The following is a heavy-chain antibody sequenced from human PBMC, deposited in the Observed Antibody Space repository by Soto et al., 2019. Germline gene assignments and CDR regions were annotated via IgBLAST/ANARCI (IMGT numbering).Heavy chain of an antibody. J-gene: IGHJ3*02. V-gene: IGHV4-30-4*01. CDR3: ARASSVVVTAPDAFDI. D-gene: IGHD2-21*02. CDR2: IYYSGST. Sequence: SVTLSLTCTVSGGSISSGDYYWSWIRQPPGKGLEWIGNIYYSGSTYYNPSLKSRVTISVDTSKNQFSLKLSSVTAADTAVYYCARASSVVVTAPDAFDIWGKGTMVTVTS. CDR1: GGSISSGDYY.